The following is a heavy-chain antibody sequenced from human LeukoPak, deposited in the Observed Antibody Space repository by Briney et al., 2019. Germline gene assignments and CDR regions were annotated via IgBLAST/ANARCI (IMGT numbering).Heavy chain of an antibody. J-gene: IGHJ5*02. CDR3: ARAQGIVVPDGFDP. Sequence: SETLSLTCTVSGGSISSYYWSWIRQPPGKGLEWIGYIYYSGSTNYNPSLKSRVTISVDTSKNQFSLKLSSVTAADTAVYYCARAQGIVVPDGFDPWGQGTLVTVSS. CDR1: GGSISSYY. V-gene: IGHV4-59*01. CDR2: IYYSGST. D-gene: IGHD2-15*01.